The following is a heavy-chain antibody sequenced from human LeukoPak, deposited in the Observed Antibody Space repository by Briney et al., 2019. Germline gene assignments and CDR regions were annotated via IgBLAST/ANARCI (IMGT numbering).Heavy chain of an antibody. V-gene: IGHV3-7*01. J-gene: IGHJ4*02. CDR3: VRTRTRFDY. CDR1: GFTFSSSW. CDR2: IKEDGSEK. Sequence: PGGSLRLSCAASGFTFSSSWMTWVRQAPGKGLEWVANIKEDGSEKNYVDSVKGRFTISRDNAKNSLYLQMNSLRAEDTATYYCVRTRTRFDYWGQGALVTVSS.